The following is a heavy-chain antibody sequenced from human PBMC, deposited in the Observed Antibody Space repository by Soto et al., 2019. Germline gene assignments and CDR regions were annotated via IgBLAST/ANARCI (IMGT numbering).Heavy chain of an antibody. Sequence: KTXETLSRTCHVSGVTIRGYYWNWIRQPPGKTLEWIGSIYYTGGTNYNPSLKSRVTISVDTSKNHFSLKFNSLTAADTAVYYCASGTLSAIAAPDSWGQGTLVTVYS. D-gene: IGHD6-13*01. CDR3: ASGTLSAIAAPDS. V-gene: IGHV4-59*01. CDR1: GVTIRGYY. CDR2: IYYTGGT. J-gene: IGHJ4*02.